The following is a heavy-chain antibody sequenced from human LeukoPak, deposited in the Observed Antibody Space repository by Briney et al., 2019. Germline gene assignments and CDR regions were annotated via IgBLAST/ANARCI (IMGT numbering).Heavy chain of an antibody. CDR2: INTDGTVT. D-gene: IGHD6-19*01. V-gene: IGHV3-74*01. Sequence: GGSLRLSCAASGFTFSKYWMLWVRQAPGRGLESVSRINTDGTVTTYADSVKGRFTVSRDNADNTMFLQMNSVRNEDTAVYYCATKQWLAPPPDSWGQGTPVTVSS. CDR1: GFTFSKYW. J-gene: IGHJ4*02. CDR3: ATKQWLAPPPDS.